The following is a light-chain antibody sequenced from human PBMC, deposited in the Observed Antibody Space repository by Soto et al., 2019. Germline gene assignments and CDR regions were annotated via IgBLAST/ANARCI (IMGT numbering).Light chain of an antibody. CDR3: QQYHNYRT. J-gene: IGKJ1*01. V-gene: IGKV1-5*01. CDR1: QNIDNW. Sequence: IQITHSPSTLSAPVSYRATSTFRASQNIDNWLAWYQQKPGNAPKLLINHASNLESGVPPRFSGSGSGTEFILTISSLQPDDSATYYCQQYHNYRTFGQGTKVDNK. CDR2: HAS.